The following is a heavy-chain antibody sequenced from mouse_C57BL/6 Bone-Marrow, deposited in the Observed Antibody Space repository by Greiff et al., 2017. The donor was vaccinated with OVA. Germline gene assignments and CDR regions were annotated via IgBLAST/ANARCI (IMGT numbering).Heavy chain of an antibody. V-gene: IGHV5-4*01. CDR3: ARERGGTFDY. J-gene: IGHJ2*01. D-gene: IGHD4-1*01. Sequence: EVKLVASGGGLVKPGGSLKLSCAASGFTFSSYALSWVRQTPEKRLAWVATISDGGSYTYYPDNVQGPSPISRDNAKNNLYLQVSHLKSEDTAMYYCARERGGTFDYWGQGTTLTVSS. CDR2: ISDGGSYT. CDR1: GFTFSSYA.